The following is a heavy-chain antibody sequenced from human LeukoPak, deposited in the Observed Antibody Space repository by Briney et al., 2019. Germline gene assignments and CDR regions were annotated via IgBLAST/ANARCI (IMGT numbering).Heavy chain of an antibody. CDR3: ARARFDY. V-gene: IGHV4-38-2*01. CDR1: GYSISSGNY. D-gene: IGHD6-6*01. J-gene: IGHJ4*02. CDR2: ISYSGTT. Sequence: PSETLSLTCAVSGYSISSGNYWGWIRQPPGKGLEWIGTISYSGTTYYNPSPKSRVTISLDASKNQFSLKLSSVTAADTAVYYCARARFDYWGQGTLVTVSS.